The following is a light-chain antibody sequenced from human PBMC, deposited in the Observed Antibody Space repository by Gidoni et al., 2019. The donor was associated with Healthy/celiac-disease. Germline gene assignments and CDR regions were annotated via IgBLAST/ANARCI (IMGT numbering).Light chain of an antibody. CDR1: SSNIGSNY. Sequence: QSVLTPPPSASVTPGQRVTISCSGSSSNIGSNYVYWYQQLPGTAPKLLIYSNNQRPSGVPDRFSGSKSGTSASLAISGLRSEDEADYYCAAWDDSLSGHVVFGGGTKLTVL. CDR2: SNN. CDR3: AAWDDSLSGHVV. J-gene: IGLJ2*01. V-gene: IGLV1-47*02.